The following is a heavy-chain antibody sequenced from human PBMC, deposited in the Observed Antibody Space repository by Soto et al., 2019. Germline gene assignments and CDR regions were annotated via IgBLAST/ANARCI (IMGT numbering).Heavy chain of an antibody. V-gene: IGHV1-18*01. D-gene: IGHD3-10*01. J-gene: IGHJ3*02. CDR2: ISAYNGNT. CDR3: AGDGPMDRAFDI. Sequence: QVHLVQSGAEVKKPGASVKVSCKASGYTFPSYGITWVRQAPGQGLEWMGWISAYNGNTNYAQKLQGRVTMTTDTSTSRAYRELRSLGSDDTAVYYCAGDGPMDRAFDIWGQGTMVTVSS. CDR1: GYTFPSYG.